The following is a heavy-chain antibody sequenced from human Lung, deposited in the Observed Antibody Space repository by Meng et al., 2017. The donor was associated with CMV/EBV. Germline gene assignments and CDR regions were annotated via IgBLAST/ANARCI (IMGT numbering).Heavy chain of an antibody. CDR1: VYTFASYG. V-gene: IGHV1-18*01. CDR2: FVNNVDT. CDR3: ARGTPGRSYSDY. J-gene: IGHJ4*02. D-gene: IGHD3-10*01. Sequence: GYLLQSGGEGKKPGASVRFSCEPSVYTFASYGISWLRQAPGQGLEWMGWFVNNVDTYSAQKFQGRVTMTTDTHTSTAFMELRSLRSDDTAVYYCARGTPGRSYSDYWGQGTLVTVSS.